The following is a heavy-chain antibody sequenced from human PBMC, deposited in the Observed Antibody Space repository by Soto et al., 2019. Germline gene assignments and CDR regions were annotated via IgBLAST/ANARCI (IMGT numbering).Heavy chain of an antibody. V-gene: IGHV4-31*03. CDR2: IYYSGST. J-gene: IGHJ3*02. CDR1: GGSISSGGYY. CDR3: ARAGAEYYYDSSSSPGAFDI. Sequence: SSETLSLTCTVSGGSISSGGYYWSWIRQHPGKGLEWIGYIYYSGSTYYNPSLKSRVTISVDTSKNQFSLKLSSVTAADTAVYYCARAGAEYYYDSSSSPGAFDIWGQGTMVTVSS. D-gene: IGHD3-22*01.